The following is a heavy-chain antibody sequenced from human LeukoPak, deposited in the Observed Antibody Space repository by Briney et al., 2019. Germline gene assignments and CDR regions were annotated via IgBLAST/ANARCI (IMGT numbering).Heavy chain of an antibody. CDR3: TREFDTYYDILTGTGGFDP. Sequence: GGSLRLSCTASGFTFGDYAMSWVRRAPGKGLEWVGFIRSKAYGGTTEYAASVKGRFTISRDDSKSIAYLQMNSLKTEDTAVYYCTREFDTYYDILTGTGGFDPWGQGTLVTVSS. CDR1: GFTFGDYA. J-gene: IGHJ5*02. V-gene: IGHV3-49*04. D-gene: IGHD3-9*01. CDR2: IRSKAYGGTT.